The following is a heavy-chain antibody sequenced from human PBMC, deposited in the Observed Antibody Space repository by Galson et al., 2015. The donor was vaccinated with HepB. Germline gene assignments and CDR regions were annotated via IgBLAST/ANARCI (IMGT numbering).Heavy chain of an antibody. Sequence: SLRLSCAASGFTFSNAWMSWVRQAPGKGLEWVSSISSSSSYIYYADSVKGRFTISRDNAKNSLYLQMNSLRAEDTAVYYCARTLYSGYYDSSGYYYYYYGMDVWGQGTTVTVSS. J-gene: IGHJ6*02. CDR2: ISSSSSYI. CDR3: ARTLYSGYYDSSGYYYYYYGMDV. D-gene: IGHD3-22*01. V-gene: IGHV3-21*01. CDR1: GFTFSNAW.